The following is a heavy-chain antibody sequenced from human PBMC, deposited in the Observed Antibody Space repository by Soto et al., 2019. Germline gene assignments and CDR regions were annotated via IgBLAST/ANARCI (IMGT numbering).Heavy chain of an antibody. CDR1: GFTFSSYG. CDR2: ISYDGSNK. D-gene: IGHD3-3*01. Sequence: QVQLVESGGGVVQPGRSLRLSCAASGFTFSSYGMHWVRQAPGKGLEWVAGISYDGSNKYYADSVKGRFTISRDNSRNTLHLHMNTLRAEATAVYYCAKAFSAPLICSLWSGYYDNWFDPWGEGPLVAVSS. V-gene: IGHV3-30*18. CDR3: AKAFSAPLICSLWSGYYDNWFDP. J-gene: IGHJ5*02.